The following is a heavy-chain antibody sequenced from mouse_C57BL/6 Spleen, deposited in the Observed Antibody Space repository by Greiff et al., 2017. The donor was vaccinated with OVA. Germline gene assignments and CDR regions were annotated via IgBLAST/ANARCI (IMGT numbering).Heavy chain of an antibody. CDR2: IWGVGST. CDR1: GFSLTSYG. J-gene: IGHJ4*01. D-gene: IGHD2-5*01. CDR3: ARSSNPYAMDY. Sequence: QVQLQQSGPGLVAPSQSLSITCTVSGFSLTSYGVDWVRQSPGKGLEWLGVIWGVGSTNYNSALKSRLSISKDNSKSQVFLKMNSLQTDDTAMYYCARSSNPYAMDYWGQGTSVTVSS. V-gene: IGHV2-6*01.